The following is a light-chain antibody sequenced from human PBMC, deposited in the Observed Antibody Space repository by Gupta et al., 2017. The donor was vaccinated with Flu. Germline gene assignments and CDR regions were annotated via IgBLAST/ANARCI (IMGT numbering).Light chain of an antibody. CDR3: LLLYGGAWV. J-gene: IGLJ3*02. V-gene: IGLV7-43*01. CDR1: TGAVTSGYY. CDR2: STS. Sequence: GKVTCTCASSTGAVTSGYYPNWIQQKPGHAPRELIYSTSNKPAWTPARFSGSLLGGKAALTLSGVQHEDEADYYCLLLYGGAWVFGGGTKLTVL.